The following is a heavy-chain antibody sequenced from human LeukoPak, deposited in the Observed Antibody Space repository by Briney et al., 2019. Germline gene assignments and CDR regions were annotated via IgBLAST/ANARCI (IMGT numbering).Heavy chain of an antibody. D-gene: IGHD6-19*01. CDR1: GFTFSSYV. J-gene: IGHJ4*02. V-gene: IGHV3-23*01. Sequence: PGGSLRLSCAASGFTFSSYVLCWVRPAPGEGLEWVSSNSNSGGSTYYADSVKGRFTISRDNAKNTLYQHMNSLRAEDTAVYYCAKDMVAARWLVGVLDCWGQGILVTVSS. CDR3: AKDMVAARWLVGVLDC. CDR2: NSNSGGST.